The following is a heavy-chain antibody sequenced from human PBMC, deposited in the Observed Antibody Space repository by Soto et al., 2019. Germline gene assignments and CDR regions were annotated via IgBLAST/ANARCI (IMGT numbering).Heavy chain of an antibody. CDR1: GGSVSDKTYY. V-gene: IGHV4-61*01. CDR3: ARTTAVPNTLRSRYFFDY. Sequence: PSEALSVTCYVSGGSVSDKTYYWSWIRQPPGKRLECIGYVYYSGTTNYNPSLKSRVTISVDLSKNRFSLRLSSVTTADTALYYCARTTAVPNTLRSRYFFDYWGQGTLVTVSS. D-gene: IGHD4-17*01. J-gene: IGHJ4*02. CDR2: VYYSGTT.